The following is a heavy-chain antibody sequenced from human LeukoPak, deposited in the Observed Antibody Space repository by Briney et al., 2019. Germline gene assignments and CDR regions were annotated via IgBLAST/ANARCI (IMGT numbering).Heavy chain of an antibody. CDR1: GFTFSSYS. D-gene: IGHD2-2*01. CDR2: ISSSSSYI. CDR3: ARGPRDSYQLPPYYYYYGMDV. V-gene: IGHV3-21*01. Sequence: GGSLRLSCAASGFTFSSYSMNWVRQAPGKGLEWVSSISSSSSYIYYADSVKGRFTISRDNAKNSLYLQMNSLRVEDTAVYYCARGPRDSYQLPPYYYYYGMDVWGKGTTVTVSS. J-gene: IGHJ6*04.